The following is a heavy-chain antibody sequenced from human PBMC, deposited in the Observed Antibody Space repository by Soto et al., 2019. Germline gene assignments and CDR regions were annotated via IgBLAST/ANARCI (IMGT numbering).Heavy chain of an antibody. V-gene: IGHV4-34*01. J-gene: IGHJ5*02. CDR1: GGSFSGYY. Sequence: SETLSLTCAAYGGSFSGYYWSWLRQPPGKGLEWIGEINHSGSPNYNPSLKSRVTISVDTSKNQFSLKMTSVTAADTAVYYCATANWSHHYFDPWGQGTLVTVSS. CDR2: INHSGSP. CDR3: ATANWSHHYFDP. D-gene: IGHD1-1*01.